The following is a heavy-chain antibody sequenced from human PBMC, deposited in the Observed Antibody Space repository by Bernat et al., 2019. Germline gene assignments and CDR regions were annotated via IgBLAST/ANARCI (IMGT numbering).Heavy chain of an antibody. J-gene: IGHJ4*02. Sequence: VQLVESGGGLVKPGGCLRLSCAASGFTFSSYGMHWVRQAPGKGLEWVAVIWYDGSNKYYADSVKGRFTISRDNSKNTLYLQMNSLRAEDTAVYYCAREGNGGNGGHTGAFDYWGQGTLVTVSS. CDR1: GFTFSSYG. D-gene: IGHD4-23*01. CDR3: AREGNGGNGGHTGAFDY. CDR2: IWYDGSNK. V-gene: IGHV3-33*01.